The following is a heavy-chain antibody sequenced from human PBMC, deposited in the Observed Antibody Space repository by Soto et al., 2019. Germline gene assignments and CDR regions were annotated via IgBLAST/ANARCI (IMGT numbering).Heavy chain of an antibody. CDR3: AGWVRGVNNWFDP. CDR2: IYYSGST. Sequence: SETLSLTCTVSGGSISSGGYYWSWIRQHPGKGLEWIGYIYYSGSTYYNSSLKSRVTISVDTSKNQFSLKLSSVTAADTAVYYCAGWVRGVNNWFDPWGQGTLVTVSS. J-gene: IGHJ5*02. V-gene: IGHV4-31*03. CDR1: GGSISSGGYY. D-gene: IGHD3-10*01.